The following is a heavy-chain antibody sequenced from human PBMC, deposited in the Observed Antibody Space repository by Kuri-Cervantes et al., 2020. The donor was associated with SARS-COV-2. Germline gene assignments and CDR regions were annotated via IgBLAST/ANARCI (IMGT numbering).Heavy chain of an antibody. CDR3: ARETRRTGLSY. D-gene: IGHD2/OR15-2a*01. J-gene: IGHJ4*02. CDR1: GFTVSSNY. V-gene: IGHV3-53*01. CDR2: IYSGGST. Sequence: GESLKISCAASGFTVSSNYMSWVRQAPGKGLEWVSVIYSGGSTYYADSVKGRFTISRDNSKNTLYLQMNSLRAEDTTVYYRARETRRTGLSYWGQGTLVTVSS.